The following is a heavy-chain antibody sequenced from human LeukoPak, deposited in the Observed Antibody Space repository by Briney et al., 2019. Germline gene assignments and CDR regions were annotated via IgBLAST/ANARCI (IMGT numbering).Heavy chain of an antibody. V-gene: IGHV4-61*01. Sequence: SETLSLTCTVSGGSISSGSYYWSWIRQPPGKGLEWIGYIYYSGSTNYNPSLKSRVTISVDTSKNQFSLKLSSVTAADTAVYYCARWGLGGPDYWGQGTLVTVSS. CDR3: ARWGLGGPDY. CDR1: GGSISSGSYY. J-gene: IGHJ4*02. D-gene: IGHD2-15*01. CDR2: IYYSGST.